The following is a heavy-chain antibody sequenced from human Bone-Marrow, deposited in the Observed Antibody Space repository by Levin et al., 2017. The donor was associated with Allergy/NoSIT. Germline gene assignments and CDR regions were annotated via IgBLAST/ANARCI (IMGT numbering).Heavy chain of an antibody. CDR3: ARSRHGAVAAQPQYYYYYGMDV. V-gene: IGHV1-69*13. D-gene: IGHD6-19*01. CDR1: GGTFSSYA. J-gene: IGHJ6*02. CDR2: IIPIFGTA. Sequence: SVKVSCKASGGTFSSYAISWVRQAPGQGLEWMGGIIPIFGTANYAQKFQGRVTITADESTSTAYMELSSLRSEDTAVYYCARSRHGAVAAQPQYYYYYGMDVWGQGTTVTVSS.